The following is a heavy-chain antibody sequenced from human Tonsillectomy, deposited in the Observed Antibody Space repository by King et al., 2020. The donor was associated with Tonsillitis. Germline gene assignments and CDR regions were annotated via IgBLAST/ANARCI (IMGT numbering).Heavy chain of an antibody. CDR2: IKSKTDGETT. J-gene: IGHJ6*02. CDR1: GLTFRNAW. V-gene: IGHV3-15*01. CDR3: IVDQDYYYYSGLDV. D-gene: IGHD5-12*01. Sequence: DVQLVESGGGLVKPGGSLRLSCAASGLTFRNAWMSWVRQAPGKGLEWVGRIKSKTDGETTDYAAPVKGRFTISRDDSKNTLCLQMNSLKTEDTAVYYCIVDQDYYYYSGLDVWGQGTTVTVSS.